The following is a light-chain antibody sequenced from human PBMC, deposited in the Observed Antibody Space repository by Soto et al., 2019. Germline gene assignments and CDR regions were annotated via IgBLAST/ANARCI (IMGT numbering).Light chain of an antibody. CDR2: GAS. CDR1: QGVGSH. J-gene: IGKJ4*01. V-gene: IGKV1-39*01. CDR3: QQNYGAPLT. Sequence: DIPMTQSPSSVSALIGDRVTITCRASQGVGSHVNWYQQKPGKAPNLLIHGASNLQSGVPSTFSGSGSGTDFTLTISSLQPEDFATYYCQQNYGAPLTFGGGTKVEIK.